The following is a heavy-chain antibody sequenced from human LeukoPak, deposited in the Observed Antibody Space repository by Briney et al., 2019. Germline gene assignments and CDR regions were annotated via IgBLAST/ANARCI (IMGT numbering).Heavy chain of an antibody. CDR1: GFTFSSYA. D-gene: IGHD4/OR15-4a*01. CDR2: ITSSSSYI. V-gene: IGHV3-21*01. Sequence: PGGSLRLSCAASGFTFSSYAMSWVRQAPGKGLEWVSSITSSSSYIYYADSLKGRFTISRDNAKNSLFLQMNSLRADDTAVYYCARGDYGSSSESRLDYWGQGTLVTVSS. CDR3: ARGDYGSSSESRLDY. J-gene: IGHJ4*02.